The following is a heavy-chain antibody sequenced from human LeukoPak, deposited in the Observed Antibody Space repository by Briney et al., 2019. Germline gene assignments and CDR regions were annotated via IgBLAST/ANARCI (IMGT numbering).Heavy chain of an antibody. J-gene: IGHJ4*02. CDR3: AKDPLGSSGYYLLYYFDY. D-gene: IGHD3-22*01. V-gene: IGHV4-4*07. CDR1: GGSISSYY. CDR2: IYTSGST. Sequence: SETLSLTCTVSGGSISSYYWSWIRQPAGKGLEWIGRIYTSGSTNYNPSLKSRVTMSVDTSNNQFSLKLISLTAEDTAVYYCAKDPLGSSGYYLLYYFDYWGQGTLVTVSS.